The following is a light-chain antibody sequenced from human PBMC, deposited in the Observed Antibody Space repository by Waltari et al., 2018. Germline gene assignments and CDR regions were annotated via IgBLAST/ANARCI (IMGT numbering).Light chain of an antibody. V-gene: IGKV3-15*01. J-gene: IGKJ1*01. CDR1: QTIGTS. CDR2: RAS. CDR3: QQYNNWPPGT. Sequence: EMVVTQSPATLSLSPGERATLSCRTSQTIGTSLAWYQQRPGQAPRLLIYRASTRATGIPDRFSGSGSESEFTLTISSLQYEDVALYYCQQYNNWPPGTFGQGTKVEI.